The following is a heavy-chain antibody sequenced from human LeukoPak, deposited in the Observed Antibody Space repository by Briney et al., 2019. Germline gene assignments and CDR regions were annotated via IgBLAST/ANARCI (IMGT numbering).Heavy chain of an antibody. V-gene: IGHV3-21*01. Sequence: GGSLRLSCAASGFTFSNAWMSWVRQAPGKGLEWVSSISSLSNYIYYEDSVKGRFTISRDYAKNSLYLQMNSLRAEDTAVYHCARDWGNWDFDYWGQGTLVIVSS. D-gene: IGHD1-1*01. CDR2: ISSLSNYI. J-gene: IGHJ4*02. CDR1: GFTFSNAW. CDR3: ARDWGNWDFDY.